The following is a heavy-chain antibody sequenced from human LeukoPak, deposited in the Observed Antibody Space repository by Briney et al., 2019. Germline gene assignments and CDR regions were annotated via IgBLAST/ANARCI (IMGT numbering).Heavy chain of an antibody. D-gene: IGHD3-16*01. CDR2: ISGSGGST. CDR3: AKDDAWGRYKD. J-gene: IGHJ1*01. V-gene: IGHV3-23*01. CDR1: GFTFTSYA. Sequence: GGSLRLSCAASGFTFTSYAMSWVRQVSGKGLEWVSVISGSGGSTYYADSVKGRFTISRDNSKNTVSLQMNSLRGDDTAVYYCAKDDAWGRYKDWGQGTLVTVSS.